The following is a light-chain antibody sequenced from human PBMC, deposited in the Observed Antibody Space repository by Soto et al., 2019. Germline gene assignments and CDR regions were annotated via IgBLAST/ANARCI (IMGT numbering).Light chain of an antibody. J-gene: IGKJ1*01. V-gene: IGKV1-39*01. CDR3: QHSYSTPLT. CDR1: QSINNN. CDR2: ASS. Sequence: DIQMTQSPSSLSASVGDRVTITCRASQSINNNLNWYQQKPGKAPKLLIYASSSLLSGVPPRFSGSGSGTDFTLTISSLQPEDFATYYCQHSYSTPLTFGQGTKVEIK.